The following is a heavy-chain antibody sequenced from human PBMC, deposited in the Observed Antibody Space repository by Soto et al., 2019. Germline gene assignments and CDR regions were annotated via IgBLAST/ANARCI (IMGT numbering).Heavy chain of an antibody. J-gene: IGHJ5*02. Sequence: GGSLRLSCAASGFTFSSYGMHWVRQAPGKGLEWVAVIWYDGSNKYYADSVKGRFTISRDNSKNTLYLQMNSLRAEDTAVYYCARDHESAAAGFAPGWFDPWGQGTLVTVSS. V-gene: IGHV3-33*01. D-gene: IGHD6-13*01. CDR1: GFTFSSYG. CDR3: ARDHESAAAGFAPGWFDP. CDR2: IWYDGSNK.